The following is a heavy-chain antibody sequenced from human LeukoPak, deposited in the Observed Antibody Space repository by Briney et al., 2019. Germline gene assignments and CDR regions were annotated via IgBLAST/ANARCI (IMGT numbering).Heavy chain of an antibody. CDR2: INHSGTT. CDR1: GGSFSSYY. V-gene: IGHV4-34*01. CDR3: ARRKSLLWFGELGGPYNWFDP. Sequence: KPSETLSRTCAVYGGSFSSYYWSWIRQSPGKGLEWIGEINHSGTTNYNPSLKSRVTISVDTSKNQFSLKLSSVTAADTAVYYCARRKSLLWFGELGGPYNWFDPWGQGTLVTVSS. J-gene: IGHJ5*02. D-gene: IGHD3-10*01.